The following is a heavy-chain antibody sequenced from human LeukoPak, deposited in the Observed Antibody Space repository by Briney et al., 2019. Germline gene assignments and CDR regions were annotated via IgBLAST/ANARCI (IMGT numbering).Heavy chain of an antibody. V-gene: IGHV3-23*01. Sequence: GGSLRLSCAASGFTFSSYAMSWVRQAPGKGLEWVSAISGSGGSTYYADSAKGRFTISRDNSKNTLYLQMNSLRAEDTAVYYCANPPGAWLQIPYWGQGTLVTVSS. CDR2: ISGSGGST. J-gene: IGHJ4*02. CDR1: GFTFSSYA. D-gene: IGHD5-24*01. CDR3: ANPPGAWLQIPY.